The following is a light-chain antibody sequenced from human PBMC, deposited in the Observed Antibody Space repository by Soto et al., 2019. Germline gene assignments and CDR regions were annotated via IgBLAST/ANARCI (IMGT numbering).Light chain of an antibody. CDR3: CYSAGSYTFYV. Sequence: QSALTQPRSASVSPGQSVTISCTGTSSDVGSYDYVSWYQQHPGKAPKLMIYDVTKRPSGVPDRFSGSKSDNTASLTISGLQAEDEADYYCCYSAGSYTFYVFRTGNKV. V-gene: IGLV2-11*01. CDR1: SSDVGSYDY. CDR2: DVT. J-gene: IGLJ1*01.